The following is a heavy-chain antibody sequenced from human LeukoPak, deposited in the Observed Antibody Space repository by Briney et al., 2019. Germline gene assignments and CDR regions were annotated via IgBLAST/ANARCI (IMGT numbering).Heavy chain of an antibody. Sequence: SETLSLTCAVYGGSFSGYYWSWIRQPPGKGLEWIGEINHSGSTNYNPSLKSRVTISVDTSKNQFSLKLSSVTAADTAVYYCAIRYYDFWSGKKNWFDPWGQGTLVTVSS. J-gene: IGHJ5*02. D-gene: IGHD3-3*01. CDR3: AIRYYDFWSGKKNWFDP. V-gene: IGHV4-34*01. CDR1: GGSFSGYY. CDR2: INHSGST.